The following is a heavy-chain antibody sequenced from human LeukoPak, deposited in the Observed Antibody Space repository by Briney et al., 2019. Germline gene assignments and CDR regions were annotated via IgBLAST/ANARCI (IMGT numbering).Heavy chain of an antibody. CDR1: GLTFSSYW. J-gene: IGHJ6*03. CDR2: IKQDGSEK. Sequence: GGSLRLSCAASGLTFSSYWMSWVRQAPGKGLEWVANIKQDGSEKYYVDSVKGRFTISRDNAKNSLYLQMNSLRAEDTAVYYCARDEVYYYYYMDVWGKGTTVTVSS. CDR3: ARDEVYYYYYMDV. V-gene: IGHV3-7*01.